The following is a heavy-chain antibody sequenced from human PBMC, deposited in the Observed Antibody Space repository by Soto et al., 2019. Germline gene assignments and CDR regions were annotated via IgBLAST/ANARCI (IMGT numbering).Heavy chain of an antibody. Sequence: RPSVKVSCKASGGTFSSYSISGVRQAPGQGLEWMGGIIPIFGTANYAQKFQGRVTITADESTSTAYMEMGSLTSEDTAVYYCARGQLATLTDFWGQRTLGTVSS. V-gene: IGHV1-69*13. CDR3: ARGQLATLTDF. J-gene: IGHJ4*02. CDR2: IIPIFGTA. CDR1: GGTFSSYS.